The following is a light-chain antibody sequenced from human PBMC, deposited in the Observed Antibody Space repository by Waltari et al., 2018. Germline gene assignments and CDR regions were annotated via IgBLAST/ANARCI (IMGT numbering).Light chain of an antibody. V-gene: IGKV3-11*01. J-gene: IGKJ2*01. Sequence: EIELTQSPATLSLSPGERATLSCRASQSVSSYLAWYQQKPGQAPRLLIYDASNRATGIPARFSGGGSGTDFTLTISSREPEDFAVYYCQQRSNWPRTFGQGTRLEIK. CDR2: DAS. CDR1: QSVSSY. CDR3: QQRSNWPRT.